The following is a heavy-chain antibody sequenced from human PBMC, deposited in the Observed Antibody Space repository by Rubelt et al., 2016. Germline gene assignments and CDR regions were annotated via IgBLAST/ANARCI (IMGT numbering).Heavy chain of an antibody. J-gene: IGHJ5*02. Sequence: QVQLVQSGAEVKKPGASVKVSCKASGYTFTGYYMHWVRQAPGQGLEWMGWINPNSGGTNYAQKFQGRVTMTRDTSISTAYMELSRLRSDDTAVYYCARVGGRDGRGGEWILRTWGQGNLVTVSS. CDR3: ARVGGRDGRGGEWILRT. V-gene: IGHV1-2*02. CDR2: INPNSGGT. D-gene: IGHD2-2*03. CDR1: GYTFTGYY.